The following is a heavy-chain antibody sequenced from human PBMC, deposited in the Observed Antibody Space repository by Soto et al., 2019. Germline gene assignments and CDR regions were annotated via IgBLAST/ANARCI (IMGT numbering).Heavy chain of an antibody. J-gene: IGHJ6*02. CDR3: TRDQVGYSYCYWRRGEYYYNYGMDV. CDR1: GFTFGDYA. V-gene: IGHV3-49*03. CDR2: IRSKAYGGTT. D-gene: IGHD5-18*01. Sequence: GGSLRLSCTASGFTFGDYAMSWFRQAPGKGLEWVGFIRSKAYGGTTEYAASVKGRFTISRDDSKSIAYLQMNSLKTEDTAVYYCTRDQVGYSYCYWRRGEYYYNYGMDVWGQGTTVTVSS.